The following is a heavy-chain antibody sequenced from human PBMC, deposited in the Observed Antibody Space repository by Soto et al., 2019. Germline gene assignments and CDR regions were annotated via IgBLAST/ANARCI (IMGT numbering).Heavy chain of an antibody. D-gene: IGHD2-2*01. J-gene: IGHJ3*02. CDR3: AKDKPNVVVPAADDAFDI. V-gene: IGHV3-23*01. Sequence: GGSLRLSCAASGFTFSSFAMSWVRQAPGKGLEWVSAISGSGGSTYYADSAKGRFTISRDNSKNTLYLQMNSLRAEDTAVYYCAKDKPNVVVPAADDAFDIWGQGTMVTVSS. CDR1: GFTFSSFA. CDR2: ISGSGGST.